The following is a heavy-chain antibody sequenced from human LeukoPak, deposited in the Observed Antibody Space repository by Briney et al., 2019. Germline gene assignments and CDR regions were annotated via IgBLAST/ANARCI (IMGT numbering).Heavy chain of an antibody. V-gene: IGHV4-59*01. CDR3: ARTKAAGTPYYYYYGMDV. Sequence: SETLSLTCTVSGGSISSYYWSWIRQPPGKGLEWIGYIYYSGSTNYNPSLKSRVTISVDTSKNQFSLKLSSVTAADTAVYYCARTKAAGTPYYYYYGMDVWGQGTTVTASS. CDR2: IYYSGST. D-gene: IGHD6-13*01. J-gene: IGHJ6*02. CDR1: GGSISSYY.